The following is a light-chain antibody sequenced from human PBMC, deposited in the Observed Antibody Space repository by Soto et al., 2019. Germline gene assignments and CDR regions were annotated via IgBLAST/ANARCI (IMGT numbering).Light chain of an antibody. J-gene: IGKJ1*01. Sequence: DIQMPQSPSSLSASVGDRVSITCRASQSISTHLSWYQQKPGKAPKLLIYDASSLESGVPSRFSGSGSGTEFTLTISSLQPDDFATYYCQQYNSYWTFGQGTKVDI. CDR1: QSISTH. V-gene: IGKV1-5*01. CDR2: DAS. CDR3: QQYNSYWT.